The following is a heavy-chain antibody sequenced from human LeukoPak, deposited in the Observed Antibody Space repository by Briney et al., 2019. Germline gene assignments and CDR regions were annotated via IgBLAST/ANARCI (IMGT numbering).Heavy chain of an antibody. D-gene: IGHD2-2*02. Sequence: ASVKVSCKASGYTFTTYGISWVRQAPGQGLEWMGWISAYNGNTNYAQKLQDRVTMTTDTSTSTAYMELRSLRSDDTAVYYCARDCSSTSCYMYFDYWGQGTLVTVSS. CDR1: GYTFTTYG. CDR3: ARDCSSTSCYMYFDY. CDR2: ISAYNGNT. V-gene: IGHV1-18*01. J-gene: IGHJ4*02.